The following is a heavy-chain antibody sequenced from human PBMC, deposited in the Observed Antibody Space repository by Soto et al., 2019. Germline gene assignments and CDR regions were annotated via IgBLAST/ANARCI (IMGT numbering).Heavy chain of an antibody. Sequence: GGSLRLSCAASGFTFSSYGMHWVRQAPGKGLEWVAVISYDGSNKYYADSVKGRFTISRDNSKNTLYLQMNSLRAEDTAVYYCAKDAYRSRYYYDSSGPTYPFDYWGQGTLVTVSS. V-gene: IGHV3-30*18. CDR3: AKDAYRSRYYYDSSGPTYPFDY. CDR2: ISYDGSNK. D-gene: IGHD3-22*01. J-gene: IGHJ4*02. CDR1: GFTFSSYG.